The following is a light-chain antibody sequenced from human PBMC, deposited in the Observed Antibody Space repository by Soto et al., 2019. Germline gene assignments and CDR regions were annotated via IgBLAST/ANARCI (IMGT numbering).Light chain of an antibody. CDR3: QQYASSPVT. CDR2: GAS. V-gene: IGKV3-20*01. Sequence: ENVLTQSPGTLSLSPGDRASLSCRASQSVSNNYLAWHQQRPGQAPRLLIFGASNRATGVPDRFTGSASGTDFTLTISRLQPEDFALYFCQQYASSPVTLGGWTQG. J-gene: IGKJ4*01. CDR1: QSVSNNY.